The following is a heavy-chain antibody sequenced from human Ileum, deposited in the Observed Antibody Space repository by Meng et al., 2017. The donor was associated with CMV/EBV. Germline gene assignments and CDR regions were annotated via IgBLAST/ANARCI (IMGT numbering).Heavy chain of an antibody. CDR2: INTDGSTT. Sequence: LGEAGGGIVQPGGSLTLSCASSGFSFSSYWLHWVRQVPGKGLVWVSRINTDGSTTGYADSVKGRFTISRDNAKNTLYLQMNNLRVEDTAVYYCTKDLHWGQSDYWGQGTLVTVSS. V-gene: IGHV3-74*01. CDR3: TKDLHWGQSDY. CDR1: GFSFSSYW. J-gene: IGHJ4*02. D-gene: IGHD7-27*01.